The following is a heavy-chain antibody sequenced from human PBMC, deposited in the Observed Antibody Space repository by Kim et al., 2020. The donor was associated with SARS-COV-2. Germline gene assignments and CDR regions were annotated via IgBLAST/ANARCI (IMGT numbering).Heavy chain of an antibody. CDR1: GFTFSDYY. CDR3: ARTNCSGGSCYYDYYYYGMDV. V-gene: IGHV3-11*01. D-gene: IGHD2-15*01. Sequence: GGSLRLSCAASGFTFSDYYMSWIRQAPGKGLEWVSYISSSGSTIYYADSVKGRFTISRDNAKNSLYLQMNSLRAEDTAVYYCARTNCSGGSCYYDYYYYGMDVWGQGTTVTVSS. J-gene: IGHJ6*02. CDR2: ISSSGSTI.